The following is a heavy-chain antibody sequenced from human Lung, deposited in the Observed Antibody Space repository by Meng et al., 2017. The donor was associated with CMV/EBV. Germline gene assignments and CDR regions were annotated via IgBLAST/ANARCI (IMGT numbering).Heavy chain of an antibody. CDR2: ISAYNGNT. V-gene: IGHV1-18*01. CDR1: GYTFTSYG. CDR3: ASSSDIVVVPAAPFDY. Sequence: ASVXVSXXASGYTFTSYGISWVRQAPGQGLEWMGWISAYNGNTNYAQKLQGRVTMTTVTSTSTAYMELRSLRSDDTAVYYCASSSDIVVVPAAPFDYWGQGTLVTVSS. J-gene: IGHJ4*02. D-gene: IGHD2-2*01.